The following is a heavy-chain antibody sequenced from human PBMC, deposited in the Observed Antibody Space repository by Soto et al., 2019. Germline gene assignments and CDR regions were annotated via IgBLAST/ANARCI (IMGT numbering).Heavy chain of an antibody. Sequence: QVVLQESGPGLVKPSQTLSLTCAVSGGSMSRGGQSWSWLRQPPGKGREGLGFIYYTGSTYYNPSHTRRATRSADRANNQFDQNPPSVTAADAARYFCARAPPGPSPRWDVWGQGTRVTVSS. V-gene: IGHV4-30-2*01. CDR3: ARAPPGPSPRWDV. CDR2: IYYTGST. CDR1: GGSMSRGGQS. D-gene: IGHD3-10*01. J-gene: IGHJ6*02.